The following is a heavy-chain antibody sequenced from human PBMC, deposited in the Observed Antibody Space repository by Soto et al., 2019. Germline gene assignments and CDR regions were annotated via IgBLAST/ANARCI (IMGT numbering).Heavy chain of an antibody. V-gene: IGHV5-51*01. CDR2: IYPGDSDT. CDR3: ARHGDYYDSSGYSDAFDI. D-gene: IGHD3-22*01. J-gene: IGHJ3*02. CDR1: GYSFTIYW. Sequence: GESLKISGKGSGYSFTIYWIGWVLQMPWKGLEWMGIIYPGDSDTGYSPSFQGQVTISADKSISTAYLQWSSLKASDTAMYYCARHGDYYDSSGYSDAFDIWGQGTMVTVSS.